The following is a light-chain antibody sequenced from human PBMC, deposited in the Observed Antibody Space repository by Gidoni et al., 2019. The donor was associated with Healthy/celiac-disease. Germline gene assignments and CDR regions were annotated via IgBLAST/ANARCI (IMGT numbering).Light chain of an antibody. CDR3: QQYDNLPLT. CDR1: QDISKY. V-gene: IGKV1-33*01. Sequence: DIQMTPSTSSLSASVGDRVTITCQASQDISKYLNLYQQKPGKDPKLLTYDASNLETGVPSRFSGSGSGTDFTFTISSLQPEAIATYYCQQYDNLPLTFGGXTKVEIK. J-gene: IGKJ4*01. CDR2: DAS.